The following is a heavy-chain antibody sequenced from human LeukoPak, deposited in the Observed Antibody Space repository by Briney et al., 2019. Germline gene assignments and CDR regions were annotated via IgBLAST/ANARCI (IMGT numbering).Heavy chain of an antibody. V-gene: IGHV3-11*01. J-gene: IGHJ3*01. CDR3: ASGRGYSKSFDV. CDR2: ISSSGSTI. Sequence: GGSLRLSYAASGFTFSDYYMSWIRQAPGKGLEWVSFISSSGSTIYYADSVKGRFTISRDNAKNSLYLQMNGLRVEDTAVYYCASGRGYSKSFDVWGQGTMVTGSS. CDR1: GFTFSDYY. D-gene: IGHD6-25*01.